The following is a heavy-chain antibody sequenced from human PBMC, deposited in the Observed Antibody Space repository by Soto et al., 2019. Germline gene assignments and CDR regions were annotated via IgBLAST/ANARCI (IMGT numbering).Heavy chain of an antibody. CDR3: ALLWFGELVGHAFDI. J-gene: IGHJ3*02. D-gene: IGHD3-10*01. Sequence: GGSLRLSCAASGFPFSIYWMNWVRQAPGKGLEWVANINQDGSETYYVDSVKGRFTISRDNAKNSLYLQMNSLRAEDTAVYYCALLWFGELVGHAFDIWGQGTMVTVSS. CDR2: INQDGSET. CDR1: GFPFSIYW. V-gene: IGHV3-7*01.